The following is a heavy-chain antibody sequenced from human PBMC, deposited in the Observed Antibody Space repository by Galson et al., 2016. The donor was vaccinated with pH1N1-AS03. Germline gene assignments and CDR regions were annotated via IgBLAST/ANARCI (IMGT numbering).Heavy chain of an antibody. CDR2: INTDSGVT. Sequence: SVKVSCKASGYIFTGFYVHWVRQAPGQGLEWMGWINTDSGVTNYAQKFEAWVTMTRDTSVSTAYMELYGLKSDDTAVDYCARDPRGPCTSATCPTTYYFGMYVWGQGTTVIVSS. CDR3: ARDPRGPCTSATCPTTYYFGMYV. CDR1: GYIFTGFY. D-gene: IGHD2-2*01. J-gene: IGHJ6*02. V-gene: IGHV1-2*04.